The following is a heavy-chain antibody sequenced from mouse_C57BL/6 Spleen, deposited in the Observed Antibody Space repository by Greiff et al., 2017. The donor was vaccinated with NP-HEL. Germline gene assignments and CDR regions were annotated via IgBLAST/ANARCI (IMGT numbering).Heavy chain of an antibody. V-gene: IGHV1-61*01. CDR1: GYTFTSYW. CDR2: IYPSDSET. J-gene: IGHJ4*01. CDR3: ARKLGQGAMDY. Sequence: QVQLQQPGAELVRPGSSVKLSCKASGYTFTSYWMDWVKQRPGQGLEWIGNIYPSDSETHYNQKFKDKATLTVDKSSSNAYMQLSSLTSEDSAVYYCARKLGQGAMDYWGQGTSVTVSS. D-gene: IGHD4-1*01.